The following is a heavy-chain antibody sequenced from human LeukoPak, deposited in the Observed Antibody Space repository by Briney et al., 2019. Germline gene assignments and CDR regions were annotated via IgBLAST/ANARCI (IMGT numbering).Heavy chain of an antibody. Sequence: GGSLRLSCAASGFTFSSYGMSWVRQAPGKGLEWVSTLSGSGDTTYYADSVKGRFTISRDNSMNTLYLQMNSLRAEDTAVYYCAELGITMIGGVWGKGPTVTISS. D-gene: IGHD3-10*02. CDR2: LSGSGDTT. J-gene: IGHJ6*04. V-gene: IGHV3-23*01. CDR1: GFTFSSYG. CDR3: AELGITMIGGV.